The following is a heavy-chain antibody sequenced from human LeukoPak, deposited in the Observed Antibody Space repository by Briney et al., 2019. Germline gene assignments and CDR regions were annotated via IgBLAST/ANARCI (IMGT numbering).Heavy chain of an antibody. CDR1: GGTFSSYA. CDR3: ARGSEEYSSSWYNYYYYYMDV. Sequence: ASVKVSCKASGGTFSSYAISWVRQAPGQGLEWMGRIIPIFGTANYAQKFQGRVTITTDESTSTAYMELSSLRSEDTAVYCCARGSEEYSSSWYNYYYYYMDVWGKGTTVTVSS. J-gene: IGHJ6*03. D-gene: IGHD6-13*01. CDR2: IIPIFGTA. V-gene: IGHV1-69*05.